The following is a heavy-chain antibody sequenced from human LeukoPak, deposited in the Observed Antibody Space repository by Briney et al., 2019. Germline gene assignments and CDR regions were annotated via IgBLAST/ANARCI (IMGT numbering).Heavy chain of an antibody. CDR2: ISYDGSNK. D-gene: IGHD3-22*01. CDR1: GFTFSSYG. J-gene: IGHJ4*02. V-gene: IGHV3-30*18. CDR3: AKNYYDSSGHTDY. Sequence: GGSLRLSCAASGFTFSSYGMHWVRQAPSKGLEWVAVISYDGSNKYYADSVKGRFTISRDNSKNTLYLQMNSLRAEDTAVYYCAKNYYDSSGHTDYWGQGTLVTVSS.